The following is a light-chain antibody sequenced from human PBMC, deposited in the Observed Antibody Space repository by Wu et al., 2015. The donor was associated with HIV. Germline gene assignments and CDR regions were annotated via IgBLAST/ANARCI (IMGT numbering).Light chain of an antibody. CDR3: QHHGDSPPFS. J-gene: IGKJ2*03. V-gene: IGKV3-20*01. Sequence: EIILRQSPDTLSLSPGERATLSCRASQTISSSNLAWYQQTPGQPPRLLIYGASNRATGTPGRFSGSGSGTDFTLVISRLEPEDFAVFYCQHHGDSPPFSFGQGTKVGD. CDR2: GAS. CDR1: QTISSSN.